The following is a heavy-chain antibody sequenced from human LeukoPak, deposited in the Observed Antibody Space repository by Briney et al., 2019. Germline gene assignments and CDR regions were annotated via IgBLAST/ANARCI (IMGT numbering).Heavy chain of an antibody. J-gene: IGHJ4*02. V-gene: IGHV4-59*01. D-gene: IGHD4-23*01. CDR1: GGSISSYY. CDR2: IYYSGST. CDR3: ASFDYGGNSGYFDY. Sequence: PSETLSLTCTVSGGSISSYYWSWIRQPPGKGLEWIGYIYYSGSTNYNPSLKSRVTISVDTSKNQFPLKLSSVTAADTAVYYCASFDYGGNSGYFDYWGQGTLVTVSS.